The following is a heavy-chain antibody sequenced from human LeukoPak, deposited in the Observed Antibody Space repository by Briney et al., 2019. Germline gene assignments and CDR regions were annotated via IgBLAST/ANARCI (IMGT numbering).Heavy chain of an antibody. CDR2: IIPILGTA. J-gene: IGHJ5*02. D-gene: IGHD3-22*01. V-gene: IGHV1-69*05. Sequence: SVKVSCKASGGTFSRYALSWVRQAPGQGLEWMGGIIPILGTANCTRKFQGRVLITTDESTSTAYMELSSLRSEDTAVYYCARALKYYYDSRGSNGWFDPWGQGTLVTVSS. CDR3: ARALKYYYDSRGSNGWFDP. CDR1: GGTFSRYA.